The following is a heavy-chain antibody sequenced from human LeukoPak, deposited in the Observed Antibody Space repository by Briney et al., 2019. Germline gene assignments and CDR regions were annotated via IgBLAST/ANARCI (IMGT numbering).Heavy chain of an antibody. D-gene: IGHD1-26*01. CDR3: ARRLVGATQGRFDY. CDR1: GYTFTSYA. V-gene: IGHV1-3*03. J-gene: IGHJ4*02. CDR2: INAGNGNT. Sequence: SVKVSCKASGYTFTSYAMHWVRQAPGQRLEGMGWINAGNGNTKYSQEFQGRVTITRDTSASTAYMELSSLRSEDMAVYYCARRLVGATQGRFDYWGQGTLVTVSS.